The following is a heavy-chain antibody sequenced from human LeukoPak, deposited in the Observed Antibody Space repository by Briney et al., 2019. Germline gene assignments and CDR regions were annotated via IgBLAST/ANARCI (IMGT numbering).Heavy chain of an antibody. V-gene: IGHV3-48*03. D-gene: IGHD1-1*01. CDR1: GFTFSNYE. Sequence: GGSLRLSCAASGFTFSNYEMNWVRQAPGKGLEWISYTTSSGGTNYYADSVKGRFTISRDNAKSSLYLQMHSLRAEDTAVYYCARETLELDAWGQGTLVTVSS. CDR2: TTSSGGTN. CDR3: ARETLELDA. J-gene: IGHJ5*02.